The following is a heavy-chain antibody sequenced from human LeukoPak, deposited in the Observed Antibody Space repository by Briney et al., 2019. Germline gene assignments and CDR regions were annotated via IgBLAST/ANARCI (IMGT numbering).Heavy chain of an antibody. D-gene: IGHD5-18*01. J-gene: IGHJ5*02. CDR3: AKDDGSYGFDH. CDR2: LSGNGVKT. Sequence: GGSLRLXCXAXXXIFSSXAMNWVRQAPGKGLEWVSALSGNGVKTYYVDAVKGRFTISRDNSKNTLYLQMNSLRAEDTAVYYCAKDDGSYGFDHWGQGTLVTVSS. CDR1: XXIFSSXA. V-gene: IGHV3-23*01.